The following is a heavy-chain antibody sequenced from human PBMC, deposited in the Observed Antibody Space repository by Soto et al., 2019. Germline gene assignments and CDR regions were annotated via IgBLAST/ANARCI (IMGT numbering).Heavy chain of an antibody. J-gene: IGHJ6*02. CDR3: ATPRYSIAAAGLRYYCGMDV. CDR1: GGSISSGDYY. D-gene: IGHD6-13*01. CDR2: IYYSGST. V-gene: IGHV4-30-4*01. Sequence: PSETLSLTCTVSGGSISSGDYYWSWIRQPPRKGLEWIGYIYYSGSTNYNPSLKSRVTISVDTSKNQFSLKLSSVTAADTAVYYCATPRYSIAAAGLRYYCGMDVWGQGTTVTVSS.